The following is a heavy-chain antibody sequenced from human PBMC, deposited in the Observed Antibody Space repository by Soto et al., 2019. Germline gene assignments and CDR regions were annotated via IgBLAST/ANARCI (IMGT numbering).Heavy chain of an antibody. J-gene: IGHJ4*02. CDR3: ARELSTDPTAYYSFAY. Sequence: GPEVTMPGASVKVSCKTSGYTFTAYGLAWLRQAPGQRPEWLGWVGTVNANTNYAEKFQGRVTMTSDRSTTTTYMELRSLRSDDTAVYYCARELSTDPTAYYSFAYWGQGTLVTVSS. CDR2: VGTVNANT. D-gene: IGHD3-9*01. V-gene: IGHV1-18*01. CDR1: GYTFTAYG.